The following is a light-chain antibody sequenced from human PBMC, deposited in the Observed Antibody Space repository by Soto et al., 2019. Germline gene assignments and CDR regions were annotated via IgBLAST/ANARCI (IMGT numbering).Light chain of an antibody. CDR3: QQYYSTPAT. J-gene: IGKJ3*01. CDR1: QSVLYNANNKNY. Sequence: DIVMTQSPDSLAVSLGERATLNCKFSQSVLYNANNKNYLAWYQKKPGQPPKLLIYWASTRESGVPDRFSGSGTVTEFTPTISSLQAEDVAVSYCQQYYSTPATFGPGTKVDIK. CDR2: WAS. V-gene: IGKV4-1*01.